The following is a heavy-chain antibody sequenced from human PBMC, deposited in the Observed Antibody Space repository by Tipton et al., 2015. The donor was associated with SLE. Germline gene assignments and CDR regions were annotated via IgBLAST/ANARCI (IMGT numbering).Heavy chain of an antibody. CDR3: ARDRGPYTNWFDP. CDR1: GDSISRHY. V-gene: IGHV4-59*11. Sequence: TLPLTCTVSGDSISRHYWSWIRQPPGKGLEWIGNMFDNGNTNYSPSLKRRVTMSLDTSKNQFSLKLTSVTTADTALYYCARDRGPYTNWFDPWGQGTLVTVSS. D-gene: IGHD1-14*01. J-gene: IGHJ5*02. CDR2: MFDNGNT.